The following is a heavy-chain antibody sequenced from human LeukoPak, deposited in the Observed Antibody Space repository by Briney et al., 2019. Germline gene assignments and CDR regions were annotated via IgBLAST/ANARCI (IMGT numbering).Heavy chain of an antibody. CDR3: ARAQTYGDSRLLLDY. D-gene: IGHD4-17*01. Sequence: PGGSLRLSCAASGFTFGNYGMSWVRQAPGEGLEWVSGINWNGGSTGYADSVEGRFTIFRDNAKNSQYLQMNSLRVEDTALYYCARAQTYGDSRLLLDYWGQGTLVTVSS. J-gene: IGHJ4*02. CDR2: INWNGGST. V-gene: IGHV3-20*04. CDR1: GFTFGNYG.